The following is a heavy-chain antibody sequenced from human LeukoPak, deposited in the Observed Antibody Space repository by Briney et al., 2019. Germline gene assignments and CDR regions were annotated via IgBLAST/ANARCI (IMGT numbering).Heavy chain of an antibody. V-gene: IGHV4-59*08. CDR1: GGSISSYY. CDR2: IFYSGNT. J-gene: IGHJ4*02. D-gene: IGHD2-15*01. CDR3: ARSVNIVVEYYFDY. Sequence: SETLSLTCTVSGGSISSYYWSWIRQPPGKELEWIGYIFYSGNTNYNPSLKSRLTVSIDTSKNQFSLKLNSVTAADTAVYYCARSVNIVVEYYFDYWGQGTLVTVSS.